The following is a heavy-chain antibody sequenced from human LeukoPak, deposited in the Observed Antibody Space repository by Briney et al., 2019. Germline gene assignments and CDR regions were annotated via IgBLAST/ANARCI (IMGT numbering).Heavy chain of an antibody. CDR3: ARPAGYYDILTGYLDY. J-gene: IGHJ4*02. D-gene: IGHD3-9*01. Sequence: ASVKVSCKASGYTFTSYGISWVRQAPGQGLEWMGWISAYNGNTNYAQKLQGRVTMTTDTSTSTAYVELRSLRSDDTAVYYCARPAGYYDILTGYLDYWGQGTLVTVSS. V-gene: IGHV1-18*04. CDR2: ISAYNGNT. CDR1: GYTFTSYG.